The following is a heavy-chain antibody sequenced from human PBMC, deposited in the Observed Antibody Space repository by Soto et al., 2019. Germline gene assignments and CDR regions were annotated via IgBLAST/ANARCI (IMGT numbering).Heavy chain of an antibody. V-gene: IGHV1-69*01. CDR2: IIPTFGTT. J-gene: IGHJ5*02. D-gene: IGHD5-18*01. Sequence: GXSVKGACKAPGGYLSSNGIRWVRQAPGQGLELMGGIIPTFGTTNYAHKFRGRVTITADESTGTAYMELSSLRSDDTAVYYCAGASDSTWYNWLDPWGQGTLVTVSS. CDR3: AGASDSTWYNWLDP. CDR1: GGYLSSNG.